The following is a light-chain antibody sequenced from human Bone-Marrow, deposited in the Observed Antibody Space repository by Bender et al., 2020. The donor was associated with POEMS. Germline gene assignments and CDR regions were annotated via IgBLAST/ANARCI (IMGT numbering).Light chain of an antibody. CDR2: QDS. CDR3: CSFAGSYTVV. CDR1: KLGHKY. Sequence: SYDLTQPPSVSVSPGQTGTITCSGDKLGHKYVSWYQQKTGQSPVLLIYQDSERPSGVSDRFSGSKSGNTASLTISGLQAEDDADYICCSFAGSYTVVFGGGTKLTVL. V-gene: IGLV3-1*01. J-gene: IGLJ2*01.